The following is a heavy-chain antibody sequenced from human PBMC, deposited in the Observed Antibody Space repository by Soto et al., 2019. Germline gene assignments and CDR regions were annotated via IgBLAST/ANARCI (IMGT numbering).Heavy chain of an antibody. D-gene: IGHD2-21*01. J-gene: IGHJ4*02. CDR1: GFPLSQAW. V-gene: IGHV3-15*04. CDR2: IASTVDGGTT. CDR3: ITRSISS. Sequence: GGSLRLSCAVSGFPLSQAWMSWVRQAPGKGLEWVGRIASTVDGGTTDYAAPVTGRFTISRDNSKNTLYLQMNSLKTEDVAVYYCITRSISSWGQGTLVTVSS.